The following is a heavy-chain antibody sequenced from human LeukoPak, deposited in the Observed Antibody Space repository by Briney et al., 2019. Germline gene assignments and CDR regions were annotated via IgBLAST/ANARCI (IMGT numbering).Heavy chain of an antibody. J-gene: IGHJ6*01. CDR2: INPNSGGT. Sequence: ASVKVSCKASGYTFTGYYMHWVRQAPGPGLAWMGWINPNSGGTNYAQKFQGWVTMTRDTSISTAYMELSRLRSDDTAVYYCARDRGSSGWDTPYYYYGMDVWGKGTTVTVSS. V-gene: IGHV1-2*04. CDR1: GYTFTGYY. D-gene: IGHD6-19*01. CDR3: ARDRGSSGWDTPYYYYGMDV.